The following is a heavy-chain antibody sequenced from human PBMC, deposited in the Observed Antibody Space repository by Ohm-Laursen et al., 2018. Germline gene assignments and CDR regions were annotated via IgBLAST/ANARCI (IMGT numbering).Heavy chain of an antibody. CDR1: GYSISSYY. D-gene: IGHD1-1*01. CDR3: ARDDVFQGTGLGC. CDR2: IYHSGTT. J-gene: IGHJ4*02. Sequence: GTLSLTCDVSGYSISSYYWGWIRQPPGKGLEWIGSIYHSGTTYYNPSLKSRVTISVDTSNNQFSLKLSSVTAADTAVYYCARDDVFQGTGLGCWGQGTLVTVSS. V-gene: IGHV4-38-2*02.